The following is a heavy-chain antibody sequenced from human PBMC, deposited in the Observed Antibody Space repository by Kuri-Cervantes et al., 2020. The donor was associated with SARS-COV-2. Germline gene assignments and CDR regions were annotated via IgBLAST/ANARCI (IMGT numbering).Heavy chain of an antibody. CDR2: ISSSSSSYI. CDR3: ARDRISSGWYVGYYFDY. D-gene: IGHD6-19*01. V-gene: IGHV3-21*01. J-gene: IGHJ4*02. Sequence: GESLKISCAASGFTFSSYSMNWVRQAPGKGLEWVSSISSSSSSYIYYADSVKGRFTISRDNAKNSLYLQMNSLRAEDTAVYYCARDRISSGWYVGYYFDYWGQGTLVTVSS. CDR1: GFTFSSYS.